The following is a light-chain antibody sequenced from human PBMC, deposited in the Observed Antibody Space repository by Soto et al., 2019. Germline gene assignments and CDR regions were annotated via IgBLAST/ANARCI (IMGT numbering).Light chain of an antibody. CDR3: NSYTTSSTLV. CDR1: SSDVGGYNF. CDR2: EVA. V-gene: IGLV2-14*03. Sequence: SVLTQPASVSGSPGQSITISCTGTSSDVGGYNFVSWYQQHPGKAPKLMIYEVASRPSGVSNRFSGSKSGNTASLTISGLQAEDEADYYCNSYTTSSTLVFGTGTKVTVL. J-gene: IGLJ1*01.